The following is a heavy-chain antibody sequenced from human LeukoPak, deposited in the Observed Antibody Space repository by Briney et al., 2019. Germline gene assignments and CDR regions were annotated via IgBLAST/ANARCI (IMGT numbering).Heavy chain of an antibody. Sequence: ASVKVSCKASGYTFTLYYMHWGRQAPGQGLEWMGWINPNSGGTNYAQKFQGRVTMTRDTSISTAYMELSRLRSDDTAVYYCARDDGSGYYGFDYWGQGTLVTVSS. CDR1: GYTFTLYY. CDR2: INPNSGGT. J-gene: IGHJ4*02. D-gene: IGHD3-22*01. CDR3: ARDDGSGYYGFDY. V-gene: IGHV1-2*02.